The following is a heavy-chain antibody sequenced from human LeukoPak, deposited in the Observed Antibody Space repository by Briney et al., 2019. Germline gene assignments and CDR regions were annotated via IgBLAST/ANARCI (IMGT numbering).Heavy chain of an antibody. D-gene: IGHD3-22*01. J-gene: IGHJ4*02. Sequence: PGGSLRLSCAASGFTFGSYAMHWVRQAPGKGLEWVAVISYDGSNKYYADSVKGRFTISRDNSKNTLYLQMNSLRAEDTAVYYCARDSHNNPYYHSSYFDYWGQGTLVTVSS. CDR3: ARDSHNNPYYHSSYFDY. CDR1: GFTFGSYA. V-gene: IGHV3-30-3*01. CDR2: ISYDGSNK.